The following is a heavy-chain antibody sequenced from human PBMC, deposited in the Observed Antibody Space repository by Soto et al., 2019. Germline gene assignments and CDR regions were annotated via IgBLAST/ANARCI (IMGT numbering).Heavy chain of an antibody. CDR1: GGSNIRDGYY. D-gene: IGHD2-2*01. Sequence: SETLSLTCTVSGGSNIRDGYYWSWIRQHPGKGLEWIAYISYSGSSYSNPSLKSRVTISADTSKNQFSLRLTSVTAADTAVYFCARATPAGSADFWDQGTLVTVSS. CDR3: ARATPAGSADF. J-gene: IGHJ4*02. CDR2: ISYSGSS. V-gene: IGHV4-31*03.